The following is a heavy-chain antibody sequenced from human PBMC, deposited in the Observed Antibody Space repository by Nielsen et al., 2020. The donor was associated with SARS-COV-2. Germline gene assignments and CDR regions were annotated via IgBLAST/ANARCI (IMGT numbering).Heavy chain of an antibody. CDR2: IYYSGST. Sequence: SETLSLTCTVSGGSISSYYWSWIRQHPGKGLEWIGYIYYSGSTYYNPSLKSRVTISVDTSKNQFSLKLSSVTAADTAVYYCASSYGSGSYYNVYYYYGMDVWGQGTTVTVSS. J-gene: IGHJ6*02. CDR3: ASSYGSGSYYNVYYYYGMDV. CDR1: GGSISSYY. V-gene: IGHV4-59*06. D-gene: IGHD3-10*01.